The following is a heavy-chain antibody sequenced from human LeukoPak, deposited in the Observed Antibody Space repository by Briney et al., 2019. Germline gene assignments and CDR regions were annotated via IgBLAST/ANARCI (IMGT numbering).Heavy chain of an antibody. Sequence: GRSLRLSCAASGFTFDDYAMLWVRQAPGKGLEWVSGISWNSGSIGYADSVKGRFTISRDNAKNSLYLQMNSLRAEDTALYYCAKESGWYRGYFDYWGQGTLVTVSS. CDR3: AKESGWYRGYFDY. CDR1: GFTFDDYA. V-gene: IGHV3-9*01. CDR2: ISWNSGSI. D-gene: IGHD6-19*01. J-gene: IGHJ4*02.